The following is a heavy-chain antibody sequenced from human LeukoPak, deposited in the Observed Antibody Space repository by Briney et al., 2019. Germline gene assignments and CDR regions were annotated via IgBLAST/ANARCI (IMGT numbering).Heavy chain of an antibody. V-gene: IGHV4-39*07. CDR1: GGSISSSSYY. CDR2: IYYSGST. D-gene: IGHD6-13*01. J-gene: IGHJ4*02. CDR3: ARRPGIAAAGTWLGHYFDY. Sequence: PSETLSLTCTVSGGSISSSSYYWGWIRQPPGKGLEWIGSIYYSGSTYYNPSLKSRVTISVDTSKNQFSLKLSSVTAADTAVYYCARRPGIAAAGTWLGHYFDYWGQGTLVTVSS.